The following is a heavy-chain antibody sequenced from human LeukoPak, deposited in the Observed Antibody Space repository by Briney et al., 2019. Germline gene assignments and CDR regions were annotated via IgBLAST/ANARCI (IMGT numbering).Heavy chain of an antibody. D-gene: IGHD3-10*01. CDR2: IYYSGST. CDR3: ARASNGYGSGSDLSEAFDI. Sequence: SQTLSLTCTVSGGSISNINYSWSWIRRPPGKGLEWIGYIYYSGSTYYNPALRSRVTISVDRSKNHFSLELSSVTAADTAVYYCARASNGYGSGSDLSEAFDIWGQGTMVTVSS. V-gene: IGHV4-30-2*01. J-gene: IGHJ3*02. CDR1: GGSISNINYS.